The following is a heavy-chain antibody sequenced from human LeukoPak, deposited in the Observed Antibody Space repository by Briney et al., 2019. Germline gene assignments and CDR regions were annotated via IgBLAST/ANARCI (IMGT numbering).Heavy chain of an antibody. J-gene: IGHJ4*02. V-gene: IGHV4-34*01. D-gene: IGHD1-14*01. Sequence: NASETLSLTCAVYGGSFSGYYWSWIRQPPGKGLEWIGEINHSGSTNYNPSLKSRVTISVDTSKNQFSLKLSSVIAADTAVYYCARRSGSPGLDYWGQGTLVTVSS. CDR2: INHSGST. CDR1: GGSFSGYY. CDR3: ARRSGSPGLDY.